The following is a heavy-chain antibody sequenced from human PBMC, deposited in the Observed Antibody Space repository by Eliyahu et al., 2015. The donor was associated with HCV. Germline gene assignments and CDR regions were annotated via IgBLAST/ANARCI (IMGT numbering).Heavy chain of an antibody. J-gene: IGHJ4*02. V-gene: IGHV4-4*07. Sequence: QVHLQESGPGLVKPSETLSLTCTVSGGSLTTHYWXWVRQPAGKGLESIGRIYGTGSTQYNPSLKSRVFMSIDSSGTQFSLTLSSVTAADTAVYFCARTKNEVTGTTPFDYWGQGTLVTVSS. D-gene: IGHD1-1*01. CDR1: GGSLTTHY. CDR2: IYGTGST. CDR3: ARTKNEVTGTTPFDY.